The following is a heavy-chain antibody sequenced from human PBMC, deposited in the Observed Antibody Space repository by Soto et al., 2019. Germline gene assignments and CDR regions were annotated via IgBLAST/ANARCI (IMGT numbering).Heavy chain of an antibody. Sequence: GGSLRLSCAASGFTFSDYYMSWIRQAPGKGLEWVSYISSSGSTIYYADSVKGRFTISRDNAKNSLYLQMNSLRAEDTAVYYCARTLGYSTMVRGVIDYWGQGTLVTVSS. CDR3: ARTLGYSTMVRGVIDY. D-gene: IGHD3-10*01. CDR2: ISSSGSTI. V-gene: IGHV3-11*01. CDR1: GFTFSDYY. J-gene: IGHJ4*02.